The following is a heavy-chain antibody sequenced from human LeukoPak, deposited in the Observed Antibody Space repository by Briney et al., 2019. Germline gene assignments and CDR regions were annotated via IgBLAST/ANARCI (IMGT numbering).Heavy chain of an antibody. V-gene: IGHV1-2*02. CDR3: ARGVRVATHGPADY. D-gene: IGHD5-12*01. Sequence: ASVKVSYKASGYTFTGYYMHWVRQAPGQGLEWMGWINPNSGGTNYAQKFQGRVTMTRDTSISTAYMELSRLRSDDTAVYYCARGVRVATHGPADYWGQGTLVTVSS. CDR1: GYTFTGYY. J-gene: IGHJ4*02. CDR2: INPNSGGT.